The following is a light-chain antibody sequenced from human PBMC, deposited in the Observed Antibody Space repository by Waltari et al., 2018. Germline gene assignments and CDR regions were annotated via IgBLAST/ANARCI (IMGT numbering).Light chain of an antibody. CDR1: QDITNY. CDR3: QQYDSLPLT. Sequence: DVQMTQSPSSLSASIGDRVTITCQASQDITNYLNWYQQKPGKAPNLLIYATSNLESGVPSRFSGSGSVTLFTFAISSLQPEDIATYYCQQYDSLPLTFGPGTTVDV. CDR2: ATS. J-gene: IGKJ3*01. V-gene: IGKV1-33*01.